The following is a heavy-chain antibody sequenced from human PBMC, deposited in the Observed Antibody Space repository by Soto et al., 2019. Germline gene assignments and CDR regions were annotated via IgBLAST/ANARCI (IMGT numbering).Heavy chain of an antibody. Sequence: ASVKVSCKASGGTFSSYAMHWVRQAPGQRLEWMGWINAGNGNKKYSQKFQGRVTITRDTSASTAYMDLSSLRSEDTAVYYCSTGLENYIWGSYRPYYYYYMDVWGKGTTVTVSS. J-gene: IGHJ6*03. CDR3: STGLENYIWGSYRPYYYYYMDV. CDR1: GGTFSSYA. CDR2: INAGNGNK. D-gene: IGHD3-16*02. V-gene: IGHV1-3*01.